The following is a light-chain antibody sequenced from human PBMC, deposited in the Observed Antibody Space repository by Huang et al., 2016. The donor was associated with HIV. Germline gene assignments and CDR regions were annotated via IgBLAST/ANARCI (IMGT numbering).Light chain of an antibody. CDR3: QQRSNWPRT. V-gene: IGKV3-11*01. Sequence: EIVLTQSPATLSLSPGERATLSCRASQSISRYLAWYEQKPGQAPRLLIYDASNRITGVPARFSGSGSGTDFTLTISSLELEDFAVYYCQQRSNWPRTFGQGTKVEIK. CDR1: QSISRY. J-gene: IGKJ1*01. CDR2: DAS.